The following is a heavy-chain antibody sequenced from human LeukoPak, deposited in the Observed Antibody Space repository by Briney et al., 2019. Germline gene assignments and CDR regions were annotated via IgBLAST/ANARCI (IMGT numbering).Heavy chain of an antibody. D-gene: IGHD3-16*01. CDR3: ARAEGSGSGAYTLDY. CDR2: IYSSGTT. Sequence: KASETLSLTCTVSGDSTINYFRNWIRQPAGKGLEWIGHIYSSGTTHYNPSLNNRVTISLDTSKSQFSLHLNSVTAADTAVYYCARAEGSGSGAYTLDYWGQGILVTVSS. J-gene: IGHJ4*02. V-gene: IGHV4-4*07. CDR1: GDSTINYF.